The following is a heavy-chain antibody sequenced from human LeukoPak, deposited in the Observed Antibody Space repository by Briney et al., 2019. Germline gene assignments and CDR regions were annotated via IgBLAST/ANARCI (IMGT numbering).Heavy chain of an antibody. V-gene: IGHV3-66*01. CDR3: ARSLTMVRGVNRRCPGY. CDR1: GFTVSSNY. CDR2: IYSGGST. Sequence: GGSLRLSCAASGFTVSSNYMSWVRQAPGKGLEWVSVIYSGGSTYYADSVKGRFTISRDNSKNTLYLQMNSLRAEDTAVYYCARSLTMVRGVNRRCPGYWGQGTLVTVSS. D-gene: IGHD3-10*01. J-gene: IGHJ4*02.